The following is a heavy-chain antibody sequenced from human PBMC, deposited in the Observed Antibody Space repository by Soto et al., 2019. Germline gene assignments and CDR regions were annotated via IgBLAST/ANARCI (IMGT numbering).Heavy chain of an antibody. V-gene: IGHV1-18*04. CDR3: ARDPLPYSNSSEAHWFDP. CDR2: ISAYNGNT. D-gene: IGHD6-6*01. Sequence: ASVKVSCKASGYTFTSYGISWVRQAPGQGLEWMGWISAYNGNTNYAQKLQGRVTMTTDTSTSTAYMELRSLRSDDTAVYYCARDPLPYSNSSEAHWFDPWGQGTLVTVSS. CDR1: GYTFTSYG. J-gene: IGHJ5*02.